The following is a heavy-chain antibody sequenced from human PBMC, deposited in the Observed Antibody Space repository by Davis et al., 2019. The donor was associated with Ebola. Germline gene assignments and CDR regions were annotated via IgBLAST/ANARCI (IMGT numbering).Heavy chain of an antibody. D-gene: IGHD3-16*01. Sequence: MPSETLPLTCALSGGSVSSASHYWSWIRQPPGKGLEWIGYMYYSGSPNYNPSLNSRVTISVDTSKNQFSLKLTSVTAADTAVYYCARIQGGDDAFDIWGQGTMVSVSS. CDR1: GGSVSSASHY. J-gene: IGHJ3*02. CDR3: ARIQGGDDAFDI. V-gene: IGHV4-61*01. CDR2: MYYSGSP.